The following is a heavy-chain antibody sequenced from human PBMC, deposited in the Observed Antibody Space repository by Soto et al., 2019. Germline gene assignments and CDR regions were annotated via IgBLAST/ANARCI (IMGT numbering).Heavy chain of an antibody. CDR3: TRHGVITIFGVVSDDAFDI. Sequence: GGSLRLSCAASGFTFSGSAMHWVRQASGKGLEWVGRIRSKANSYATAYAASVKGRFTISRDDSKNTAYLQMNSLKTEDTAVYYCTRHGVITIFGVVSDDAFDIWGQGTVVTVSS. D-gene: IGHD3-3*01. V-gene: IGHV3-73*01. J-gene: IGHJ3*02. CDR2: IRSKANSYAT. CDR1: GFTFSGSA.